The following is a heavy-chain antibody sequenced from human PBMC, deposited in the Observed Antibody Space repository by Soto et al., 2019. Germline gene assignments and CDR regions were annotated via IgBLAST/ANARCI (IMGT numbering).Heavy chain of an antibody. J-gene: IGHJ4*02. CDR3: ARGRYGDY. CDR1: GYTFTSYG. V-gene: IGHV1-18*01. D-gene: IGHD1-1*01. Sequence: QVHLVQSGAEVKKPGASVKVSCKASGYTFTSYGITWVRQDPGQGLEWMGWISAHNGNTDYAQKLQGRVIVTRDTSTSTAYIELRSLISDDTAVYYCARGRYGDYWGKGALDNVSS. CDR2: ISAHNGNT.